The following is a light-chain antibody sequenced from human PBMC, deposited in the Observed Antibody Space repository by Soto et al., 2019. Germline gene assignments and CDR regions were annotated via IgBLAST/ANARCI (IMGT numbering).Light chain of an antibody. Sequence: QSVLTQPPSVSATPGQTVTISCSGSSSNIGKNYVSWYQHLPGTAPKLLIHENNKRPSGIPDRFSGSKSATSATLGITGLQTGDEADYYCGTWDSSLSAWVFGGGTQLTVL. J-gene: IGLJ2*01. CDR1: SSNIGKNY. V-gene: IGLV1-51*02. CDR2: ENN. CDR3: GTWDSSLSAWV.